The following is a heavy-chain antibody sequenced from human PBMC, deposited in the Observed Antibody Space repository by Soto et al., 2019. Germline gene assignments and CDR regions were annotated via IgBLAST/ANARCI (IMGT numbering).Heavy chain of an antibody. CDR3: ASLGDSSGWYYFDY. Sequence: ESGGGVVQPGRSLRLSCAASGFTFSSYGMHWVRQAPGKGLEWVAVISYDGSNKYYADSVKGRFTISRDNSKNTLYLQMNSLGAEDTAVYYCASLGDSSGWYYFDYWGQGTLVTVSS. CDR1: GFTFSSYG. D-gene: IGHD6-19*01. CDR2: ISYDGSNK. V-gene: IGHV3-30*03. J-gene: IGHJ4*02.